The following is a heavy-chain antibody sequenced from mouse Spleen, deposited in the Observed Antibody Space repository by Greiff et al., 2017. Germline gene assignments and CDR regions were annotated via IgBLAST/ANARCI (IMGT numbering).Heavy chain of an antibody. J-gene: IGHJ2*01. V-gene: IGHV2-2*01. Sequence: VMLVESGPGLVQPSQSLSITCTVSGFSLTSYGVHWVRQSPGKGLEWLGVIWSGGSTDYNAAFISRLSISKDNSKSQVFFKMNSLQADDTAIYYCARTYGNYDYFDYWGQGTTLTVSS. D-gene: IGHD2-1*01. CDR2: IWSGGST. CDR3: ARTYGNYDYFDY. CDR1: GFSLTSYG.